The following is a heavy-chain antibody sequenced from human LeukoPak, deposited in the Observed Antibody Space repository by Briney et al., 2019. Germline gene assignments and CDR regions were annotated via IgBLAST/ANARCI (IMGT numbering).Heavy chain of an antibody. V-gene: IGHV3-21*01. CDR3: ARDVTGQWLVL. CDR2: ISSSSSYI. Sequence: GSLRLSCAASGFTFSDYTMNWVRRAPGKGLEWVSSISSSSSYIYYADSVKGRFTISRDDAKNSLYLQMNSLRADDTAVYYCARDVTGQWLVLWGQGTLVTVSS. CDR1: GFTFSDYT. D-gene: IGHD6-19*01. J-gene: IGHJ4*02.